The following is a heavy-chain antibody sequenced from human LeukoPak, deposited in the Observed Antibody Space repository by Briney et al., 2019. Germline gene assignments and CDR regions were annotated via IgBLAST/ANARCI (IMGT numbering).Heavy chain of an antibody. Sequence: QSGGSLRLSCAASGFTFSSYAMSWVRQAPGKGLEWVSAISGSGGSTYYADSVKGRFTISRDNSKNTLYLQMNSLRAEDTAVYYCAKHLYYYDSSGYFYWGQGTLVTVSS. D-gene: IGHD3-22*01. CDR2: ISGSGGST. V-gene: IGHV3-23*01. J-gene: IGHJ4*02. CDR3: AKHLYYYDSSGYFY. CDR1: GFTFSSYA.